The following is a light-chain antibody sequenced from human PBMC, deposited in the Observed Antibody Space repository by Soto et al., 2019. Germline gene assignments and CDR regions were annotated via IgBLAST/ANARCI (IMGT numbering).Light chain of an antibody. CDR3: QYYNDRLLPVT. Sequence: DIVLTQSPATVSVSPGERATLSCRASQSISSNLAWYQHKVGQAPRLLIYGASTRVTGLPPRFSGSGSGTVFTLTISYLKSEDFGVSYCQYYNDRLLPVTFGVGTQVEI. CDR2: GAS. V-gene: IGKV3-15*01. J-gene: IGKJ4*01. CDR1: QSISSN.